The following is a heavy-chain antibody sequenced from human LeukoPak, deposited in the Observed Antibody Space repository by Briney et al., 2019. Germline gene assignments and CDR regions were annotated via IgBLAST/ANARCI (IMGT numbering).Heavy chain of an antibody. J-gene: IGHJ1*01. D-gene: IGHD3-3*01. CDR3: AKDRTYYDFWSGYPAEYFQH. CDR2: ISSSSSYI. V-gene: IGHV3-21*04. Sequence: PGGSLRLSCAASGFTFSSYSMNWVRQAPGKGLEWVSSISSSSSYIYYADSVKGRFTISRDNSKNTLYLQMNSLRAEDTAVYYCAKDRTYYDFWSGYPAEYFQHWGQGTLVTVSS. CDR1: GFTFSSYS.